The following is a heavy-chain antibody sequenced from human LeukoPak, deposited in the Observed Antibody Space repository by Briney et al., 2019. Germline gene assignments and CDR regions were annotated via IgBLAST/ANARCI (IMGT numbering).Heavy chain of an antibody. D-gene: IGHD5-12*01. CDR2: IYYGGST. J-gene: IGHJ4*02. CDR1: GGSISSYY. V-gene: IGHV4-59*01. Sequence: AETLSLTCTVSGGSISSYYWSWIRQPPGKGLEWIGYIYYGGSTNYNPALKSRVTISVDTSNSQFSLKLSSVTDADTAVYYCARLRFGGYRGSYYFDYWGPGTLVTVSS. CDR3: ARLRFGGYRGSYYFDY.